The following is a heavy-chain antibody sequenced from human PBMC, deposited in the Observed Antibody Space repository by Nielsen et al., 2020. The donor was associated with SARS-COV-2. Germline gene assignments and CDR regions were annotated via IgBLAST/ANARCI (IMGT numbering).Heavy chain of an antibody. J-gene: IGHJ2*01. CDR3: ARDRYTYYDFWSGYWYFDL. D-gene: IGHD3-3*01. CDR1: GFTFSSYW. Sequence: GGSLRLSCAASGFTFSSYWMSWVRQAPGKGLEWVANIKQDGSEKYYVDSVKGRFTISRDNAKNSLYLQMNSLRAEDTAVYYCARDRYTYYDFWSGYWYFDLWGRGTLVTVSS. V-gene: IGHV3-7*05. CDR2: IKQDGSEK.